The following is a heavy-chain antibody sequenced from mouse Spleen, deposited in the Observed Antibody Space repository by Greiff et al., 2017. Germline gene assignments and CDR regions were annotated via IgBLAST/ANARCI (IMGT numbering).Heavy chain of an antibody. CDR2: ISSGSSTI. CDR1: GFTFSDYG. CDR3: ARYYDYDRAWFAY. V-gene: IGHV5-17*01. J-gene: IGHJ3*01. Sequence: EVQLVESGGGLVKPGGSLKLSCAASGFTFSDYGMHWVRQAPEKGLEWVAYISSGSSTIYYADTVKGRFTISRDNAKNTLFLQMTSLRSEDTAMYYCARYYDYDRAWFAYWGQGTLVTVSA. D-gene: IGHD2-4*01.